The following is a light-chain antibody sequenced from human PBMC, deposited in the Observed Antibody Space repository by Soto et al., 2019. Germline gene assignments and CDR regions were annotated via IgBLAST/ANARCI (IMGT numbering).Light chain of an antibody. CDR2: ATS. Sequence: EIPLTQSPSSLAASVGDRLTLTCPASRNVSIYLTWYQHKPGKGPTLLIHATSNLQIGVPSRFSGSGSGTEFTLTISSLEPEDFGTYYCQQSYKMPSFGQGTRLEIK. V-gene: IGKV1-39*01. J-gene: IGKJ5*01. CDR3: QQSYKMPS. CDR1: RNVSIY.